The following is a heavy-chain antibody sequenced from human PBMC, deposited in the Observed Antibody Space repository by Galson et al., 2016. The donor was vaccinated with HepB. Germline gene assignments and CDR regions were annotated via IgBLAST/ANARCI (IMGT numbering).Heavy chain of an antibody. J-gene: IGHJ4*02. CDR2: ISSSGSTI. Sequence: LRLSCAASGFTFSDYYMNWIRQAPGKGLEWVSSISSSGSTIYYADSVTGRFIISRDIAKNSLYLQMNSLRAEDTAVYYCARDRKVLLWFGEPEDYWGQGTLVSVSS. CDR1: GFTFSDYY. D-gene: IGHD3-10*01. V-gene: IGHV3-11*01. CDR3: ARDRKVLLWFGEPEDY.